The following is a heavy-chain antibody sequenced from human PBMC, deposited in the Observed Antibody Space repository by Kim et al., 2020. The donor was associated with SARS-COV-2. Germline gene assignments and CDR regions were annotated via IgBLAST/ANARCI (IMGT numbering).Heavy chain of an antibody. V-gene: IGHV3-9*01. J-gene: IGHJ6*02. D-gene: IGHD2-8*02. CDR2: I. Sequence: IDYADSVKGRFTISRDFAKNSLYLQMNSLGVDDTALYYCGKDLVPGGLDVWGQGTTVTVSS. CDR3: GKDLVPGGLDV.